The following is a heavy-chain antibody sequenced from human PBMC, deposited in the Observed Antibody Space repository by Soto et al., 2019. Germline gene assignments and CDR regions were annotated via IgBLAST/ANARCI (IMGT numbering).Heavy chain of an antibody. D-gene: IGHD2-15*01. Sequence: GGSLRLSCAASGFTFSRYSMNWVRQAPGKGLEWVSSISSSSSYTYYADSVKGRFTISRDNAKNSLYLQMNSLRAEDTAVYYCARDRLVAAISDPPHYSFGMHVWGPGTTVTVS. CDR1: GFTFSRYS. V-gene: IGHV3-21*01. J-gene: IGHJ6*02. CDR3: ARDRLVAAISDPPHYSFGMHV. CDR2: ISSSSSYT.